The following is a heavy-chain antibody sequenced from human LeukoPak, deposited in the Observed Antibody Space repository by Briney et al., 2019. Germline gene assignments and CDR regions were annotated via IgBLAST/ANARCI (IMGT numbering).Heavy chain of an antibody. V-gene: IGHV3-21*01. D-gene: IGHD3-3*01. Sequence: PGGSLGLSCAASGFTFSSYSMNWVRQAPGKGLEWVSSISSSSSYIYYADSVKGRFTISRDNAKNSLYLQMNSLRAEDTAVYYCARDAQYYDFWSGYGYWGQGTLVTVSS. J-gene: IGHJ4*02. CDR2: ISSSSSYI. CDR3: ARDAQYYDFWSGYGY. CDR1: GFTFSSYS.